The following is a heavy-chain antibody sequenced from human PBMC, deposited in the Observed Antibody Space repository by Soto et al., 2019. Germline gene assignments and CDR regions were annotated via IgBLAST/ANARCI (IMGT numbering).Heavy chain of an antibody. D-gene: IGHD6-6*01. CDR3: ARDRGRGSSTSYYFDY. V-gene: IGHV3-21*01. Sequence: GGSLRLSCAASGFTFSSYNMNWVRQAPGKGLEWVSSTSSTSSSIYYADSLEGRFAISRDNTKNSLYLQMNSLRAEDTAVYYCARDRGRGSSTSYYFDYWGQGILVTVSS. CDR1: GFTFSSYN. J-gene: IGHJ4*02. CDR2: TSSTSSSI.